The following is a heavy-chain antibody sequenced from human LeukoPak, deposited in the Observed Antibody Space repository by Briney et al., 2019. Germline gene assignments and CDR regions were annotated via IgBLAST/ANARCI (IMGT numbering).Heavy chain of an antibody. CDR1: GFTFDDYA. J-gene: IGHJ4*02. CDR3: AKGSADILTGYGFDY. V-gene: IGHV3-9*01. Sequence: PGGSLRLSCAASGFTFDDYAMHWVRQAPVEGLEWVSGISWNSGSIGYADSVKGRFTISRDNAKNSLYLQMNSLRAEDTALYYCAKGSADILTGYGFDYWGQGTLVTVSS. CDR2: ISWNSGSI. D-gene: IGHD3-9*01.